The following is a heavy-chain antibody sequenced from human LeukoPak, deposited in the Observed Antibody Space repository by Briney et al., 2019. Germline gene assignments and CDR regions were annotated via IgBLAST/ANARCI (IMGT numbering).Heavy chain of an antibody. CDR1: VCTFPRYG. D-gene: IGHD3-10*01. CDR2: ICAYNGKT. J-gene: IGHJ6*04. CDR3: ARDRGKVSTMVRGNYVMDV. V-gene: IGHV1-18*04. Sequence: AAVTVSCMGCVCTFPRYGCSWVGQAPAQGLAGMGWICAYNGKTNYAQKLHGRVTMTTDRSSSTAHMETRRLISDGTAVDYCARDRGKVSTMVRGNYVMDVWGKGTTVTVSS.